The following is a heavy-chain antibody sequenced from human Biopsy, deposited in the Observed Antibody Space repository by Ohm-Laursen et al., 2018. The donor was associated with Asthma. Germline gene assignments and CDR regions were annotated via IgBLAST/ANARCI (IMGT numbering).Heavy chain of an antibody. CDR2: VHSSGST. CDR1: PGSINDYY. D-gene: IGHD4-17*01. V-gene: IGHV4-59*01. CDR3: ARTTYGDDGFDP. Sequence: TLSLTCTVSPGSINDYYWNWIRQFPGKGLEWIGYVHSSGSTRFNPSLKSRVTVSVDTSVDQVSLKLSSVSAADTAVYYCARTTYGDDGFDPWGQGTLVTVSS. J-gene: IGHJ5*02.